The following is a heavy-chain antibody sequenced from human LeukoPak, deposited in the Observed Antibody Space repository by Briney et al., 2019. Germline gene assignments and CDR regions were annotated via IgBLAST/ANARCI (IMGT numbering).Heavy chain of an antibody. CDR3: ARDDCSSTSCYGFDP. V-gene: IGHV4-39*07. Sequence: SETLSLTCTVSGGSISSSNYYWGWIRQPPGKGLEWIGNIYYSGSTYYNPSLKSRVTISVDTSKNQFSLKLTSVTAADTAVYYCARDDCSSTSCYGFDPWGQGTLVTVSS. D-gene: IGHD2-2*01. CDR2: IYYSGST. J-gene: IGHJ5*02. CDR1: GGSISSSNYY.